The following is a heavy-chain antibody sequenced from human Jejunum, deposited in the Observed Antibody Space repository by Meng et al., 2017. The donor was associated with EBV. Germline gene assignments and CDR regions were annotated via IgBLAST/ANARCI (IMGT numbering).Heavy chain of an antibody. J-gene: IGHJ4*02. Sequence: QGQLAESGPGLVKPSGTLSLTCAVSTDFISSYEWWSWVRQPPGKGLEWLGEINQVGSTYYNPSLKSRVTISIDTSKRQFSLRLNSMTAADTAVYYCARASSGRLLDYWGQGTLVTVSS. D-gene: IGHD3-10*01. V-gene: IGHV4-4*02. CDR2: INQVGST. CDR1: TDFISSYEW. CDR3: ARASSGRLLDY.